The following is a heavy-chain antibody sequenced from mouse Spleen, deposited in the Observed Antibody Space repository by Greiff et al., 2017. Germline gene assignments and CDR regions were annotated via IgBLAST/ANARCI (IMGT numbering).Heavy chain of an antibody. Sequence: VQGVESGPGLVQPSQSLSITCTVSGFSLTSYGVHWVRQSPGKGLEWLGVIWSGGSTDYNAAFISRLSISKDNSKSQVFFKMNSLQADDTAIYYCARGRLRGSSYWYFDVWGTGTTVTVSS. CDR2: IWSGGST. CDR1: GFSLTSYG. CDR3: ARGRLRGSSYWYFDV. V-gene: IGHV2-2*01. D-gene: IGHD1-1*01. J-gene: IGHJ1*03.